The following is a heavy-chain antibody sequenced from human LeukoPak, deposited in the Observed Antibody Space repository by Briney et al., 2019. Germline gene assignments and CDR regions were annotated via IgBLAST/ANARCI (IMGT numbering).Heavy chain of an antibody. CDR2: IIPIFGTA. CDR3: ARGEGIVVVPAAISPPDY. V-gene: IGHV1-69*05. D-gene: IGHD2-2*02. CDR1: GGTFSSYA. J-gene: IGHJ4*02. Sequence: ASVKVSCKASGGTFSSYAISWVRQAPGQGLEWMGGIIPIFGTANYAQKFQGRVTITTDESTSTGYMELSSLRSEDTAVYYCARGEGIVVVPAAISPPDYWGQGTLVTVSS.